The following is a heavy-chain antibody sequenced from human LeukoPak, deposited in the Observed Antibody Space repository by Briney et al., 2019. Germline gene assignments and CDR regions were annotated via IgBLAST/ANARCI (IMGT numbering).Heavy chain of an antibody. CDR3: ARDSGYDSRGFYYGGFDP. Sequence: PSETLSLNCTVSGGSFSSGAYYWSWIRQLPGKGLEWIGYMRYSGSPYYNPSLKRRVSISGDTSKNQFSLTLSSVTVADTAVYYCARDSGYDSRGFYYGGFDPWGQGILVTVSS. V-gene: IGHV4-31*03. CDR1: GGSFSSGAYY. J-gene: IGHJ5*02. D-gene: IGHD3-22*01. CDR2: MRYSGSP.